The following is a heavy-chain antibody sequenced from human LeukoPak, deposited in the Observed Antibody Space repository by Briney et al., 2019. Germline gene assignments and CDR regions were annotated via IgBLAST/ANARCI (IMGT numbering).Heavy chain of an antibody. J-gene: IGHJ4*02. CDR1: GGSISSGGYY. CDR3: ARGNRYCSGGSCLDY. Sequence: SETLSLTCTVSGGSISSGGYYWSWIRQPPGKGLEWIGYIYHSGSTYYNPSLKSRVTISVDRSKNQFSLKLSSVTAADTAVYYCARGNRYCSGGSCLDYWGQGTLVTVSS. D-gene: IGHD2-15*01. V-gene: IGHV4-30-2*01. CDR2: IYHSGST.